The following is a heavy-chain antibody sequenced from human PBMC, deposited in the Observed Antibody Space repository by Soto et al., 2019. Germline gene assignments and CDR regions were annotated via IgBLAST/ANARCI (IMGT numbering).Heavy chain of an antibody. CDR2: IRGSADSA. V-gene: IGHV3-23*01. CDR1: GFTFSSYG. D-gene: IGHD3-10*01. J-gene: IGHJ5*02. Sequence: GGSLRLSCAASGFTFSSYGMSWVRQAPRKGLGWVSTIRGSADSANYADSVKGRFTISRDNSKNMLYLQMNSLRADDTAVYYCAKHLWFGESVFDPWGQGXLVTVYS. CDR3: AKHLWFGESVFDP.